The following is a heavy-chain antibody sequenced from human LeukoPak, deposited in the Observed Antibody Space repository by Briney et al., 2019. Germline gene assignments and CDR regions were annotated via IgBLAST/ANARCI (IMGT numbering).Heavy chain of an antibody. Sequence: SVKVSCKASGGTFSSYAISWVRQAPGQGLEWMGGIIPIFGTANCAQKFQGRVTITADKSTSTAYMELSSLRSEDTAVYYCARQPIQLWFYFDYWGQGTLVTVSS. CDR3: ARQPIQLWFYFDY. CDR2: IIPIFGTA. D-gene: IGHD5-18*01. J-gene: IGHJ4*02. V-gene: IGHV1-69*06. CDR1: GGTFSSYA.